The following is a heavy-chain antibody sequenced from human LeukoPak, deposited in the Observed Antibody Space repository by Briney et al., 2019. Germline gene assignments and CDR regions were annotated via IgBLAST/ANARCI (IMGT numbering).Heavy chain of an antibody. CDR3: AKDMAAYYYASGNIDY. CDR2: INWRSDEI. D-gene: IGHD3-10*01. V-gene: IGHV3-9*01. CDR1: GFTFDNYA. J-gene: IGHJ4*02. Sequence: GGSLRLSCSASGFTFDNYAMHWVRQAPMKGLEWVASINWRSDEIGYADSVKGRFTISRDNSKNSLYLQMNSLRAEDTALYYCAKDMAAYYYASGNIDYWGQGTLVTVSS.